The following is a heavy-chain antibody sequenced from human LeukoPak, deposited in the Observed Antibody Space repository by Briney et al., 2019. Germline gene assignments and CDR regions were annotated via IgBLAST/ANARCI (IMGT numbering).Heavy chain of an antibody. D-gene: IGHD2-15*01. CDR1: GYTFTSYG. V-gene: IGHV1-18*01. Sequence: ASVKVSCKASGYTFTSYGISWGRQAPGQGLEWMGWISAYNGNTNYAQKLQGRVPITKDTTTSPAHMELRSLRSDDTAVYYCARPTTDYCSGGSCYRYDYYYYMDVWGKGTTVTISS. CDR2: ISAYNGNT. CDR3: ARPTTDYCSGGSCYRYDYYYYMDV. J-gene: IGHJ6*03.